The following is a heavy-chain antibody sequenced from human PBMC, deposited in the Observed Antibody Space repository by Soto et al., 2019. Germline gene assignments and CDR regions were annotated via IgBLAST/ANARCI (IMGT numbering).Heavy chain of an antibody. CDR2: IYYSGST. J-gene: IGHJ4*02. D-gene: IGHD6-19*01. V-gene: IGHV4-59*01. CDR3: AGIPRSGWDDY. Sequence: SETLSLTCTVSGGSISSYYWSWIRQPPGKGLEWIGYIYYSGSTNYNPSLKSRVTISVDTSKNQFSLKLSSVTAADTAVYYCAGIPRSGWDDYWGQGTLVTVSS. CDR1: GGSISSYY.